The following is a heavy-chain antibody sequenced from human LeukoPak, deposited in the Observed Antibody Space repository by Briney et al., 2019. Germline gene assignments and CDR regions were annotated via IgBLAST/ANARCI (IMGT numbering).Heavy chain of an antibody. V-gene: IGHV3-23*01. CDR1: GFTFSSYA. J-gene: IGHJ4*02. Sequence: PGGSLRLSCAASGFTFSSYAMSWVRQAPGKGLEWVSAISGSGGSTYYADSVKGRFTISRDNSKNTLYLQMNSLRAEDTAVYYCAKDLGRGELERYFDYWGQGTLVTVSS. CDR2: ISGSGGST. D-gene: IGHD1-1*01. CDR3: AKDLGRGELERYFDY.